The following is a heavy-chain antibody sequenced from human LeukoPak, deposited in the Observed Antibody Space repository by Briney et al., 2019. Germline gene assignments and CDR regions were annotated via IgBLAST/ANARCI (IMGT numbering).Heavy chain of an antibody. CDR3: ARGQRITIFGVVIIPEGYFDY. D-gene: IGHD3-3*01. V-gene: IGHV1-46*01. J-gene: IGHJ4*02. CDR1: GYTFTSYY. Sequence: ASVKVSCKASGYTFTSYYMHWVRQAPGQGLEWMGIINPSGGSTSYAQKFQGRVTITRDTSASTAYMELSSLRSEDTAVYYCARGQRITIFGVVIIPEGYFDYWGQGTLVTVSS. CDR2: INPSGGST.